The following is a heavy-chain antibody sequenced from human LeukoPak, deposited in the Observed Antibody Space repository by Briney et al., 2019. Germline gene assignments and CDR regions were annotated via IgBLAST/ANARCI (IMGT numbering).Heavy chain of an antibody. J-gene: IGHJ4*02. CDR2: IYTSGST. V-gene: IGHV4-4*07. CDR1: GGSISSYY. Sequence: SETLSLTCTVSGGSISSYYWSWIRQPAGKGLEWIGRIYTSGSTNYNPSLKSRVTMSVDTSKNQFSLKLSSVTAADTAVYYCARECSYYYDSSGYYNFDYWGQGTLVTVSS. CDR3: ARECSYYYDSSGYYNFDY. D-gene: IGHD3-22*01.